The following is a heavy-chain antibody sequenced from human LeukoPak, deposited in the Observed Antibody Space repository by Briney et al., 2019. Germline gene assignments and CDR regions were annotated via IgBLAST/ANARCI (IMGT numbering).Heavy chain of an antibody. CDR1: GFTFSSYS. D-gene: IGHD3-3*01. CDR2: ISSSSSYI. V-gene: IGHV3-21*01. Sequence: PGGSLRLSCAASGFTFSSYSMNWVRQAPGKGLEWVLSISSSSSYIYYADSVKGRFTISRDNAKNSLYLQMNSLRAEDTAVYYCARARDFWSGYYTWFDYWGQGTLVTVSS. J-gene: IGHJ4*02. CDR3: ARARDFWSGYYTWFDY.